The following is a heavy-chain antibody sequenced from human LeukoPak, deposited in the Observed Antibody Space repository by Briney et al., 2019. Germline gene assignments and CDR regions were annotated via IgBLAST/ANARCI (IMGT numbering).Heavy chain of an antibody. D-gene: IGHD6-19*01. V-gene: IGHV3-53*01. CDR2: IYSGGTT. Sequence: EGSLRLSCAASGFTVSTNYMSWVRQAPGKGLEWVSVIYSGGTTYNADSVKGRFTITRDKSKNTLYFQMNSLRAEDTAMYYCASPTSGQSFDIWGQGTMVTVSS. J-gene: IGHJ3*02. CDR1: GFTVSTNY. CDR3: ASPTSGQSFDI.